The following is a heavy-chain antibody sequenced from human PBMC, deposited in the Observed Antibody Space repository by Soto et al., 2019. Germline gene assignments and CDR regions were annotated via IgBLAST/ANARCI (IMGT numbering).Heavy chain of an antibody. V-gene: IGHV4-39*01. D-gene: IGHD3-3*01. Sequence: SETLSLTCTVSGGSISSSSYYWGWIRQPPGKGLEWIGSIYYSGSTYYNPSLKSRVTISVDTSKNQFSLKLSSVTAADTAVYYCARHPPSLRFLEWLWFDPWGQGTLVTVSS. CDR2: IYYSGST. CDR3: ARHPPSLRFLEWLWFDP. J-gene: IGHJ5*02. CDR1: GGSISSSSYY.